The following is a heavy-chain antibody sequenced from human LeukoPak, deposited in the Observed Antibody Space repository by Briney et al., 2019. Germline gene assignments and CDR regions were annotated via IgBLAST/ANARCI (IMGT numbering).Heavy chain of an antibody. D-gene: IGHD3-10*01. V-gene: IGHV3-33*01. CDR1: GFSFSSYG. CDR3: ARDRYYGSENYYYYYHMDV. J-gene: IGHJ6*03. Sequence: QPGGSLRLSCAASGFSFSSYGMHWVRRAPGKGLEWVAVVWYDGNNKYYADSVKGRFTISRDNSKNTLHLQMNSLRAEDTALYYCARDRYYGSENYYYYYHMDVWGTGTTVTVSS. CDR2: VWYDGNNK.